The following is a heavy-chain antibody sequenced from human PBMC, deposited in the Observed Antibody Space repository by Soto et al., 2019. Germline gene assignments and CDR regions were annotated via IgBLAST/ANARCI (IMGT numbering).Heavy chain of an antibody. CDR3: AKDPPITMVRGVIITHAFDI. V-gene: IGHV3-23*01. D-gene: IGHD3-10*01. CDR1: GFTFSSYA. CDR2: ISGSGGST. J-gene: IGHJ3*02. Sequence: GGSLRLSCAASGFTFSSYAMSWVRQAPGKGLEWVSAISGSGGSTYYADSVKGRFTISRDNSKNTLYLQMNSLRAEDTAVYYCAKDPPITMVRGVIITHAFDIWGQGTMVTVSS.